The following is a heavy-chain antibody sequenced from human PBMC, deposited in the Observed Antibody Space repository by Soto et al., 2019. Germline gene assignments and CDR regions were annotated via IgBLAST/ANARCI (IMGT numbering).Heavy chain of an antibody. CDR3: AKDGYSITRNKPLDY. CDR1: RFTFRSNA. Sequence: EVQLLESGGGLVQPGGSLRLSWAASRFTFRSNAMCWVRQAQGKGLEWVSSISVSGGSTYYADSVKGRFTISRDNSKNTLYLQMNSLRAEDTAVYYCAKDGYSITRNKPLDYWGQGTLVTVSS. D-gene: IGHD2-2*01. J-gene: IGHJ4*02. CDR2: ISVSGGST. V-gene: IGHV3-23*01.